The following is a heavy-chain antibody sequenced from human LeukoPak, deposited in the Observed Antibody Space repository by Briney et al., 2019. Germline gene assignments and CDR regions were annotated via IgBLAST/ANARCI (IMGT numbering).Heavy chain of an antibody. D-gene: IGHD1-26*01. V-gene: IGHV3-30*02. CDR2: IRYDGRNK. J-gene: IGHJ4*02. Sequence: GGSLGLSCAASGFTFSSYGMHWVRQAPGKGLDWVAFIRYDGRNKYYADSVKGRFTISRDNSKNTLYLQMNSLRAEDTAVYYCAKDRSIGTYYTFDHWGQGSLVTVSS. CDR1: GFTFSSYG. CDR3: AKDRSIGTYYTFDH.